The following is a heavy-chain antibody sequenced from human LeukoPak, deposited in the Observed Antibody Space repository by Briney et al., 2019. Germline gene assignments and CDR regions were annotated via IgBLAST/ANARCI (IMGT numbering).Heavy chain of an antibody. D-gene: IGHD6-13*01. CDR3: ARGPLIAAAGTW. CDR1: GFTVSSSY. V-gene: IGHV3-7*03. J-gene: IGHJ4*02. Sequence: GGSLRVSCAASGFTVSSSYMSWVRQAPGEGLEWVAKINQDGTEKAYVDSVRGRFTISRDNAKNSLFLQMNSLRAEDTAVYYCARGPLIAAAGTWWGQGTLVTVSS. CDR2: INQDGTEK.